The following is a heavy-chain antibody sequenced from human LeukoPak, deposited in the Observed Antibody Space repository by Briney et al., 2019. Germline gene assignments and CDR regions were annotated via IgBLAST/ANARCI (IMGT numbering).Heavy chain of an antibody. CDR1: GFTLSTYE. CDR3: ARDVSSSTRAFDI. J-gene: IGHJ3*02. V-gene: IGHV3-48*03. D-gene: IGHD2-8*01. Sequence: GGSLRLSCAASGFTLSTYEMTWVRQAPGKGLEWVSFISSSTSHTFYADSVKGRFTIFRDTAKNSLYLQMNNLRGEDTAVYYCARDVSSSTRAFDIWGQGAMVAVS. CDR2: ISSSTSHT.